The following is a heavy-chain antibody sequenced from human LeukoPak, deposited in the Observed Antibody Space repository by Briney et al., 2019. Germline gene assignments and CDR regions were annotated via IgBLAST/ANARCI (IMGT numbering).Heavy chain of an antibody. CDR3: ARLGFGYGDCQYFYGMDV. J-gene: IGHJ6*02. CDR2: ISSSSSKI. Sequence: PGGSLRLSCTASGFTFSTYSVNWVRQAPGKGLEWVSYISSSSSKIYYADSVKGRFTISRDKAKNSLYLQMNSLRDEDTAVYYCARLGFGYGDCQYFYGMDVWGQGTTVTVSS. V-gene: IGHV3-48*02. CDR1: GFTFSTYS. D-gene: IGHD4-17*01.